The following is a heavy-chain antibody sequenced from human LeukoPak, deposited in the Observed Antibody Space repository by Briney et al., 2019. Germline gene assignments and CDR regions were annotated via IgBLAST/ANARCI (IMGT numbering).Heavy chain of an antibody. CDR2: ISGSGGST. J-gene: IGHJ5*02. V-gene: IGHV3-23*01. D-gene: IGHD6-13*01. Sequence: GGSLRLSCAASGFTFSSYAMSWVRQAPGKGLEWVSAISGSGGSTYYADSVKGRFTISRDNSKNTLYLQMNSLRAEDTAVYYCAKDLELSSSWIGLSWFDPWGQGTLVTVSS. CDR1: GFTFSSYA. CDR3: AKDLELSSSWIGLSWFDP.